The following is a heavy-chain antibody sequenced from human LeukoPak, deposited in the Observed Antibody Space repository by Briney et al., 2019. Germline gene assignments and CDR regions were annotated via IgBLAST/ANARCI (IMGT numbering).Heavy chain of an antibody. CDR2: IYYSGST. J-gene: IGHJ4*02. V-gene: IGHV4-59*01. CDR1: GGSISSYY. CDR3: ARVPYYYGSGSYYFRNYYFDY. Sequence: SETLSLTCTVSGGSISSYYWSWIRQPPGKGLEWIGYIYYSGSTNYNPSLKSRVTISVDTSKNQFSLKLSSVTAADTAVYYCARVPYYYGSGSYYFRNYYFDYWGQGTLVTVSS. D-gene: IGHD3-10*01.